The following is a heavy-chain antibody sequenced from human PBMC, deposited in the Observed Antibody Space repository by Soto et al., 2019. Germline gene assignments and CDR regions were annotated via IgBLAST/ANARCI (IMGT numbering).Heavy chain of an antibody. CDR1: GFTFSNYA. J-gene: IGHJ4*02. CDR2: ITSAGRT. D-gene: IGHD6-19*01. CDR3: AKTDKFHSQSSGWANRFDS. Sequence: EVQLLESGGDLAQPGGSLRLICAASGFTFSNYAMTWVRQSPGKGLEWVSTITSAGRTFYGDTVKGRFTISRDNSKSTLYLHMNSLGAEDTAVYYCAKTDKFHSQSSGWANRFDSWGQGTLVTVSS. V-gene: IGHV3-23*01.